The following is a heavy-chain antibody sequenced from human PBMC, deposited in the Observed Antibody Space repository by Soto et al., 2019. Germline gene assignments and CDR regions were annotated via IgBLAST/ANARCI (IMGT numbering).Heavy chain of an antibody. CDR3: AGGMGRYFAL. CDR2: ISARGRT. Sequence: SETLSLTCTVSGDSIGNFFWSWIRQPTGKGLESLGRISARGRTNYNPSLQSRVVMSLDASKNQFALRLTSLSAADTAVYFCAGGMGRYFALWGRGTLVTVSS. J-gene: IGHJ2*01. D-gene: IGHD2-8*01. V-gene: IGHV4-4*07. CDR1: GDSIGNFF.